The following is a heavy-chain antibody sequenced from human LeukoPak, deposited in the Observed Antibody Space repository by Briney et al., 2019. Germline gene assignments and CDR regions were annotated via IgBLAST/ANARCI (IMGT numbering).Heavy chain of an antibody. CDR1: GFTFSSYG. J-gene: IGHJ4*02. V-gene: IGHV3-30*02. D-gene: IGHD3-9*01. CDR3: AKNLRLRYFDWLSSRPVDY. Sequence: GGSLRLSCAASGFTFSSYGMHWVRQAPGKGLEWVAFIRYDGSNKYYADSVKGRFTISRDNSKNTLYLQMNSLRAEDTAVYYCAKNLRLRYFDWLSSRPVDYWGQGTLVTVSS. CDR2: IRYDGSNK.